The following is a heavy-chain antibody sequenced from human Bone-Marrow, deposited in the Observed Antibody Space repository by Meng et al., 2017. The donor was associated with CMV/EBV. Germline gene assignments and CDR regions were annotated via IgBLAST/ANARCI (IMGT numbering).Heavy chain of an antibody. CDR2: IYWNDDK. Sequence: FSHSTCGVGGSCISQPPGKALECPALIYWNDDKRYSPSLKSRLPITNDTSKHQVVLTMTNMDPVDTATYYCAHGYDFWSVFPRGRFDPWGQGTLVTVSS. V-gene: IGHV2-5*01. J-gene: IGHJ5*02. CDR1: FSHSTCGVG. CDR3: AHGYDFWSVFPRGRFDP. D-gene: IGHD3-3*01.